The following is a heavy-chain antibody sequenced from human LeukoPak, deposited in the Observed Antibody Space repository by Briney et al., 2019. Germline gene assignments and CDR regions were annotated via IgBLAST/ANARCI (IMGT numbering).Heavy chain of an antibody. CDR2: IYHSGST. J-gene: IGHJ5*02. D-gene: IGHD3-3*01. Sequence: SETLSLTCTVSGYSISSGYYWGWIRQPPGKGLEWIGSIYHSGSTYYNPSLKSRVTISVDTSKNQFSLKLSSVTAADTAVYYCARVATIFGVADLNWFDPWGQGTLVTVSS. CDR3: ARVATIFGVADLNWFDP. CDR1: GYSISSGYY. V-gene: IGHV4-38-2*02.